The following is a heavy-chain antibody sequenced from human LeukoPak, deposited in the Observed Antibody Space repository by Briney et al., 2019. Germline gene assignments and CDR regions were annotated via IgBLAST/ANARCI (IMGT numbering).Heavy chain of an antibody. D-gene: IGHD3-10*01. CDR1: GDSISSYY. J-gene: IGHJ3*02. CDR2: IYTSGST. V-gene: IGHV4-4*07. Sequence: SETLSLTCTVSGDSISSYYWSWLRQPAGKGLEWLGRIYTSGSTNYNPPLKSRVTMSVDTSKNQFSLKLSSVTAADTAVYYCAKSNGYGLVDIWGQGTMVTVSS. CDR3: AKSNGYGLVDI.